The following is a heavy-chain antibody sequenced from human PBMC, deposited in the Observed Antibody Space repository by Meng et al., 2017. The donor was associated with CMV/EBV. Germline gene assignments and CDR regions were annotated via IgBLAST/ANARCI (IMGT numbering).Heavy chain of an antibody. CDR3: ARGQYYYDRSGYFY. V-gene: IGHV1-2*02. D-gene: IGHD3-22*01. CDR1: GYPLIAYY. CDR2: INPDSGAT. Sequence: ASVTVSCKASGYPLIAYYMHWVRQAPAQGLEWMGWINPDSGATNFARNLQGRVTMTRDTSISTAYMELRGLTFDDTAVYYCARGQYYYDRSGYFYWGQGTLVTVSS. J-gene: IGHJ4*02.